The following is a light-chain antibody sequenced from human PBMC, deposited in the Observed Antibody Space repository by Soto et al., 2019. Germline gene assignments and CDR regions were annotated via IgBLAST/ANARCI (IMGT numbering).Light chain of an antibody. CDR1: QFVSSN. V-gene: IGKV3D-15*01. Sequence: EIVMTQSPATLSVSPGERATLSCRASQFVSSNLAWYQQKPGQAPRLLIYGASTRATGIPARFSGSGSGTEFTLTISNLQSEDFAVYFCQQYHNWPPITFGQGTRLEN. CDR2: GAS. CDR3: QQYHNWPPIT. J-gene: IGKJ5*01.